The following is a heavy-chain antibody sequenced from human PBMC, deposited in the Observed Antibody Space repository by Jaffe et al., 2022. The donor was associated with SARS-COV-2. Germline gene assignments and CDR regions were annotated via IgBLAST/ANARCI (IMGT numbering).Heavy chain of an antibody. V-gene: IGHV3-74*01. CDR1: GFTFSSYW. J-gene: IGHJ6*02. Sequence: EVQLVESGGGLVQPGGSLRLSCAASGFTFSSYWMHWVRQAPGKGLVWVSRINSDGSSTSYADSVKGRFTISRDNAKNTLYLQMNSLRAEDTAVYYCARSSEDCSGGSCYGMDVWGQGTTVTVSS. D-gene: IGHD2-15*01. CDR3: ARSSEDCSGGSCYGMDV. CDR2: INSDGSST.